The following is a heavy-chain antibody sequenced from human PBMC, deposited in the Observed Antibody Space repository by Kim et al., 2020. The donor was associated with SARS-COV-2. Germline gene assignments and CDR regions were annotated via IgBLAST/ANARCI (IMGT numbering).Heavy chain of an antibody. J-gene: IGHJ4*02. CDR3: ARGDTARDIDY. Sequence: DYDPSLKSRVTGSVDTSKNQFSLKLSSVTAADTAVYYCARGDTARDIDYWGQGTLVTVSS. V-gene: IGHV4-31*02. D-gene: IGHD5-18*01.